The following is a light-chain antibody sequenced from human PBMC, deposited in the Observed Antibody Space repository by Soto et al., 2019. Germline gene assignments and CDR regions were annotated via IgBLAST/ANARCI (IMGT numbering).Light chain of an antibody. CDR3: QQHSDWPPT. CDR2: DAS. Sequence: EIVMTQSPATLSAFPGERATLHCRASQSINTRLAWYQHRPGQAPRLLIYDASNRATGIPARFSGSGSGTEFTLTISSLEPEHSAVYYCQQHSDWPPTFGQGTLLE. V-gene: IGKV3D-15*01. CDR1: QSINTR. J-gene: IGKJ5*01.